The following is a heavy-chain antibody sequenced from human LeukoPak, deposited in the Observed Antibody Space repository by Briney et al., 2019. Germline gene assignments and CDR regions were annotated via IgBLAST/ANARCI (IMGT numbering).Heavy chain of an antibody. V-gene: IGHV3-9*01. D-gene: IGHD2-15*01. CDR1: GFTFDDYA. CDR3: ARSPKDATAP. CDR2: ISWNSGSI. Sequence: GGSLRLSCAASGFTFDDYAMHWVRQAPGKGLEWVSGISWNSGSIGYADSVKGRFTISRDNAKNSVYLQMSSLRAEDTAVYYCARSPKDATAPWGQGTLVTVSS. J-gene: IGHJ5*02.